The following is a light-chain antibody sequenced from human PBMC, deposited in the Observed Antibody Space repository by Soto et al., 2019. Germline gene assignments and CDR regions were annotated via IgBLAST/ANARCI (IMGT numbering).Light chain of an antibody. J-gene: IGKJ3*01. Sequence: DIQMTQSPSTLSASVGDRVTITCRASQSLSTWLAWYQQKPGKAPKLLIYDASSLQSGVPSRFSGRGSGTEFTLTISSLQPDDFATYYCQEYNTYSFTFGPGTKVDIK. CDR1: QSLSTW. CDR2: DAS. CDR3: QEYNTYSFT. V-gene: IGKV1-5*01.